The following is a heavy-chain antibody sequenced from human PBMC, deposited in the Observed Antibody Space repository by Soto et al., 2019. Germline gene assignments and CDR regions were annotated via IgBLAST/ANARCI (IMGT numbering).Heavy chain of an antibody. J-gene: IGHJ6*02. CDR1: GGSFSGYY. CDR3: ATDGSSSWYGYHYYGMDV. CDR2: INHSGST. V-gene: IGHV4-34*01. Sequence: PSETLSLTCAVYGGSFSGYYWSWIRQPPGKGLEWIGEINHSGSTNYNPSLKSRVTISVDTSKNQFSLKLSSVTAADTAVYYCATDGSSSWYGYHYYGMDVWGQGTTVTVSS. D-gene: IGHD6-13*01.